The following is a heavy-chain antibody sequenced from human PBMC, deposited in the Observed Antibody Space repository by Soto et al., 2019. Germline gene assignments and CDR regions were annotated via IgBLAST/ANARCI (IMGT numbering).Heavy chain of an antibody. J-gene: IGHJ6*02. CDR1: GLTVSSNY. Sequence: CCAASGLTVSSNYVSWVRQAPGKGLEWVSVIYSGGSTYYADSVKGRFTISRDNSKNTLYLHMNSLRAEDTAVYYCARLDYYSYGMDVWGQGTTVTVSS. V-gene: IGHV3-53*01. CDR2: IYSGGST. CDR3: ARLDYYSYGMDV.